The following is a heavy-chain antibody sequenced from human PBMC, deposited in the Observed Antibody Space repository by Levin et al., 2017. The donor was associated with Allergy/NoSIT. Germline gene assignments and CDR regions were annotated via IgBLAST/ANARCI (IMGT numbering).Heavy chain of an antibody. CDR3: AREGGDKGYFDY. Sequence: GGSLRLSCKASGGTFSSYAISWVRQAPGQGLEWMGGIIPIFGTANYAQKFQVRVTITADKSTSTAYMELSSLRSEDTAVYYCAREGGDKGYFDYWGQGTLVTGSS. V-gene: IGHV1-69*06. CDR1: GGTFSSYA. J-gene: IGHJ4*02. D-gene: IGHD2-21*01. CDR2: IIPIFGTA.